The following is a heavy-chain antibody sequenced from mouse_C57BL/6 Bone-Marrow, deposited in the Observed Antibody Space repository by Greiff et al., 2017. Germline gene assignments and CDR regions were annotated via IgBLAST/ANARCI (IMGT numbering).Heavy chain of an antibody. CDR1: GFTFSSYA. D-gene: IGHD1-1*01. CDR3: ARVRYYGSRDYYAMDY. CDR2: ISDGGSYT. Sequence: EVNLVESGGGLVKPGGSLKLSCAASGFTFSSYAMSWVRQTPEKRLEWVATISDGGSYTYYPDNVKGRFTISRDNAKNNLYLQMSHLKSEDTAMYYCARVRYYGSRDYYAMDYWGQGTSVTVSS. J-gene: IGHJ4*01. V-gene: IGHV5-4*03.